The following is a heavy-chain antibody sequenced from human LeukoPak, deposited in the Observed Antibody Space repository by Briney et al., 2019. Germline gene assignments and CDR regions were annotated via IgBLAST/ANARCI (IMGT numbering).Heavy chain of an antibody. CDR1: GGSFSGYY. CDR3: ARKSVVRGFY. Sequence: SETLSLTCAVYGGSFSGYYWSWIRQPPGKGLEWIGEINHSGSTNYNPSLKGRVTISVDTSKNQFSLKLSSVTAADTAVYYRARKSVVRGFYWGQGTLVTVSS. D-gene: IGHD3-10*01. V-gene: IGHV4-34*01. CDR2: INHSGST. J-gene: IGHJ4*02.